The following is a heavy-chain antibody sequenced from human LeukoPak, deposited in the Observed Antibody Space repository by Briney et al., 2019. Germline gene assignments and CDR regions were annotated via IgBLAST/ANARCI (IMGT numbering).Heavy chain of an antibody. CDR2: INPNNGGT. J-gene: IGHJ4*02. CDR3: ARDRTDTGLDLWH. Sequence: ASVKVSCKASGYIFSAFVIHWVRQAPGQGPEWMGWINPNNGGTNYAQKFQGRVTMTRDTSVSTAYMELRGLRSDDTSVYYCARDRTDTGLDLWHWGQGTRVTVSS. D-gene: IGHD3/OR15-3a*01. V-gene: IGHV1-2*02. CDR1: GYIFSAFV.